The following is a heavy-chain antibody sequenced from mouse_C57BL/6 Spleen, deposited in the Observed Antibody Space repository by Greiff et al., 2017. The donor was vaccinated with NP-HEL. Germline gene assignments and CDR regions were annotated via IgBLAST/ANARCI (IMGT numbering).Heavy chain of an antibody. D-gene: IGHD2-5*01. V-gene: IGHV2-9-1*01. CDR3: ARNAYSNYDY. Sequence: VQLQQSGPGLVAPSQSLSITCTVSGFSLTSYAISWVRQPPGKGLEWLGVIWTGGGTHYNSALKSRLSISKDNSKSQVFLKMNSLQTDDTARYYCARNAYSNYDYWGQGTTLTVSS. J-gene: IGHJ2*01. CDR2: IWTGGGT. CDR1: GFSLTSYA.